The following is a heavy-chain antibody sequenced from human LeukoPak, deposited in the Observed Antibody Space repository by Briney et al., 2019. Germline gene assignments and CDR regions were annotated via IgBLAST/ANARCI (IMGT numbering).Heavy chain of an antibody. V-gene: IGHV1-2*06. CDR1: GYTFAGYY. J-gene: IGHJ5*02. CDR2: INPNSGGT. D-gene: IGHD1-26*01. Sequence: GASVKVSXKASGYTFAGYYMHWVRQAPGQGLEWMGRINPNSGGTNYAQKFQGRVTMTRDTSISTAYMELSRLRSDDTAVYYCAARGSYASLWFDPWGQRTLVTVSS. CDR3: AARGSYASLWFDP.